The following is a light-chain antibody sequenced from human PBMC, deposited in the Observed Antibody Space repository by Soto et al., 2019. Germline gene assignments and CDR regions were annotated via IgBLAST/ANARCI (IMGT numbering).Light chain of an antibody. CDR3: CSFSTSGTHV. J-gene: IGLJ1*01. V-gene: IGLV2-14*01. CDR1: SSDVGTYDY. CDR2: DVN. Sequence: QSALTQPASVSGSPGQSITISCTGTSSDVGTYDYVSWHQQHPGKAPKLIIYDVNNRPSGVSIRFSGSKSGNTASLTISGLQAEDEADYYCCSFSTSGTHVFGTGTKVTVL.